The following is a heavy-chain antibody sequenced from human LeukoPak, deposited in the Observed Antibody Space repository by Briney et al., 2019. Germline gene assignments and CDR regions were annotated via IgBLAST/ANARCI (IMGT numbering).Heavy chain of an antibody. CDR2: INPSGGST. J-gene: IGHJ4*02. D-gene: IGHD6-13*01. CDR1: GYTFTSYY. V-gene: IGHV1-46*01. Sequence: ASVKVSCKASGYTFTSYYMHWVRQAPGQGLEWMGIINPSGGSTSYAQKFQGRVTMTRDTSTSTVYMELSSLRSEDTAVYYCARDQGDSSSWYGPCVNWGQGTLVTVSS. CDR3: ARDQGDSSSWYGPCVN.